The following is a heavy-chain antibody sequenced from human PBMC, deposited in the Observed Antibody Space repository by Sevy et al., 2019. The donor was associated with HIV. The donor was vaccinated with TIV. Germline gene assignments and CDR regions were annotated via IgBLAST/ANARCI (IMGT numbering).Heavy chain of an antibody. V-gene: IGHV1-2*02. J-gene: IGHJ4*02. CDR2: INPNSGGT. CDR1: GYTFTGYY. Sequence: ASVKVSCKASGYTFTGYYMHWVRQAPGQGLEWMGWINPNSGGTNYAQKFQGRVTMTRDTSISTAYMELSRLRSDDTAVYYCARHPPGYSSGWYSFDYWGQGTLVTVSS. CDR3: ARHPPGYSSGWYSFDY. D-gene: IGHD6-19*01.